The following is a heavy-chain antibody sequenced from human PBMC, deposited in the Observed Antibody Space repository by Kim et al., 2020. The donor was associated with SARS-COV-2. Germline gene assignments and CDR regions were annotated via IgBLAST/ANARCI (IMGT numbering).Heavy chain of an antibody. Sequence: TNYAQTFQGRVTMTRDTSISTPCMELSRLGSDDTAVYYCAGSGFNWGLDYWGQGTLVTVSS. D-gene: IGHD7-27*01. CDR2: T. CDR3: AGSGFNWGLDY. J-gene: IGHJ4*02. V-gene: IGHV1-2*02.